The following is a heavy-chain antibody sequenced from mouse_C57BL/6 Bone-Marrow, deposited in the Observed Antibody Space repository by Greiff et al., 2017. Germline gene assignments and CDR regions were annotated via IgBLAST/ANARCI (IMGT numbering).Heavy chain of an antibody. V-gene: IGHV5-4*01. CDR2: ISDGGSYT. D-gene: IGHD1-1*01. CDR3: ARDYYCSSYGAY. J-gene: IGHJ3*01. Sequence: DVKLQESGGGLVKPGGSLKLSCAASGFTFSSYAMSWVRQTPEKRLEWVATISDGGSYTSYPDNVKGRFTISRDNAKNNLYLQMSHLKSEDTAIYYCARDYYCSSYGAYWGQGTLVTVSA. CDR1: GFTFSSYA.